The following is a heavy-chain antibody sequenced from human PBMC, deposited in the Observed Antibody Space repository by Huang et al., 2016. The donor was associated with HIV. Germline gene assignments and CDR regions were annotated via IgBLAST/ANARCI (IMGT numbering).Heavy chain of an antibody. D-gene: IGHD4-4*01. J-gene: IGHJ6*03. CDR1: GGSLSGYY. V-gene: IGHV4-34*01. CDR2: IKHSGST. CDR3: ARGGATVTTSPGFEYYMDV. Sequence: QVQLQQWGAGLLKPSGTLSLPCAVYGGSLSGYYWAWIRQSPVKGLEWIGEIKHSGSTNYRPSLKSRVIISVDKSKNQVSLKLTSVTSADTAVYYCARGGATVTTSPGFEYYMDVWGKGTTVTVSS.